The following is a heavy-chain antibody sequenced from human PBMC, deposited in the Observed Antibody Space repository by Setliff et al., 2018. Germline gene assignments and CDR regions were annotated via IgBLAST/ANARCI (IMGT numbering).Heavy chain of an antibody. CDR3: ASREEGSSWYYYYGMDV. Sequence: LSCAASGFTFSSYSMSWVRQAPGKGLEWVSSITSSSSYIYYADSVKGRFTISRDNAKNSLYLQMNSLRAEDTAVYFCASREEGSSWYYYYGMDVWGQGTTVTVSS. D-gene: IGHD6-13*01. V-gene: IGHV3-21*01. CDR1: GFTFSSYS. J-gene: IGHJ6*02. CDR2: ITSSSSYI.